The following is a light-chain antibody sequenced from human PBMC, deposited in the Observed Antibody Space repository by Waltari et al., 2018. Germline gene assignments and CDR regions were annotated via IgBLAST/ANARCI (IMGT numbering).Light chain of an antibody. CDR1: QSVSRA. CDR3: QHYLRLPVT. CDR2: GAS. Sequence: EIVLTQSPGTLSLPLGERATVSCRASQSVSRALAWYQQKPGQAPRLLIYGASTRATGIPDRFSGSGSGTDFSLTISRLEPDDFAVYYCQHYLRLPVTFGQGTTVEI. J-gene: IGKJ1*01. V-gene: IGKV3-20*01.